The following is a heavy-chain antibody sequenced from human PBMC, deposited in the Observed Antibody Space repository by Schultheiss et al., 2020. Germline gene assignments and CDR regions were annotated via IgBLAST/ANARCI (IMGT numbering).Heavy chain of an antibody. CDR1: GGSFSGYY. J-gene: IGHJ4*02. D-gene: IGHD6-19*01. CDR2: INHSGST. CDR3: ARVRGESQWLASPFYFDY. Sequence: SATLSLTCAVYGGSFSGYYWGWIRQPPGKGLEWIGEINHSGSTNYNPSLKSRVTISVDTSKNQFSLKLSSVTAADTAVYYCARVRGESQWLASPFYFDYWGQGTLVTVSS. V-gene: IGHV4-34*01.